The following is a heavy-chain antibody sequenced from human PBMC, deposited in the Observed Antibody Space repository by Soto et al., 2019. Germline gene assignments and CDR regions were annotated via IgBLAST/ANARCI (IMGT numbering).Heavy chain of an antibody. CDR2: IYFTGST. J-gene: IGHJ5*02. D-gene: IGHD3-10*01. CDR1: GDSISSDDYY. V-gene: IGHV4-30-4*01. CDR3: ARANEFGGYWFDP. Sequence: QVQLQESGPGLVKPSQTLSLTCSVSGDSISSDDYYWSWIRQPPAKGLEWIGYIYFTGSTYYNPSLQSRFTISIDTSKNQFSLKLNSVTAADTAVYYCARANEFGGYWFDPWGQGTLVTVSS.